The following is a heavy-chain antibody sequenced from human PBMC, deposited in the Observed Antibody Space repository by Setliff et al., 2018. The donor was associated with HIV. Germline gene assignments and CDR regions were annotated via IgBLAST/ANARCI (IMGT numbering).Heavy chain of an antibody. J-gene: IGHJ5*02. CDR1: GYTFTNSD. V-gene: IGHV1-8*02. CDR3: ARGHLDYDYWEDILGNWFDP. D-gene: IGHD3-3*01. Sequence: ASVKVSCKASGYTFTNSDINWVRQAPGQGLEWMGWMNPKSGNTGYAQKFQGRVTMTSNTFIGTAYMELNSLTSDDTAVYYCARGHLDYDYWEDILGNWFDPWGQGTLVTVPQ. CDR2: MNPKSGNT.